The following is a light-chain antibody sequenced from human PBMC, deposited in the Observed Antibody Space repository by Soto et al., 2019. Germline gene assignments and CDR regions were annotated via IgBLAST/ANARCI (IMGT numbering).Light chain of an antibody. CDR1: QSVSSY. CDR3: QQRTNWPPEFT. J-gene: IGKJ4*01. V-gene: IGKV3-11*01. Sequence: EIVLTQSQATLSLSPGERATLSCRASQSVSSYLAWYQQKPGQAPRLLIYDVSNRATGIPARFSGSGSGTDFTLTISSLEPEDFAVYYCQQRTNWPPEFTFGGGTKVEIK. CDR2: DVS.